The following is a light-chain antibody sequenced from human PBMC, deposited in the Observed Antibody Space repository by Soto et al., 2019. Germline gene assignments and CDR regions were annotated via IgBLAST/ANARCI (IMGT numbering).Light chain of an antibody. CDR2: EVR. CDR3: SSYTSTNILYV. J-gene: IGLJ1*01. Sequence: QSALTQPASVSGSPGQSITISCTGTSSDIGNYDFVSWYQQVPGTAPKAMIYEVRNRPSGVSNRFSGSKSGNTASLTISGLQAEDEADYYCSSYTSTNILYVFGTGTKVTVL. CDR1: SSDIGNYDF. V-gene: IGLV2-14*01.